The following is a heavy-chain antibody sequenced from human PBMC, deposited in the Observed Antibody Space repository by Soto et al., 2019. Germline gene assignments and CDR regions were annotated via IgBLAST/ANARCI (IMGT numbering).Heavy chain of an antibody. CDR3: ARELITFGGVIVIPGEPIDY. CDR1: GYTFTSYA. V-gene: IGHV1-3*01. Sequence: QVQLVQSGAEVKKPGASVKVSCKASGYTFTSYAMHWVRQAPGQRLEWMGWINAGNGNTKYSQKFQGRVTITRDTSASTAYMELSSLRSEDTAVYYCARELITFGGVIVIPGEPIDYWGQGTLVTVSS. CDR2: INAGNGNT. J-gene: IGHJ4*02. D-gene: IGHD3-16*02.